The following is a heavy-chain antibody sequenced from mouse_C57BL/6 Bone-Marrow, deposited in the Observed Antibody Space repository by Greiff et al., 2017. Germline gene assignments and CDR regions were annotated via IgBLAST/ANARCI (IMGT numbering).Heavy chain of an antibody. D-gene: IGHD2-5*01. V-gene: IGHV1-69*01. CDR3: ARSYSNYLFAY. J-gene: IGHJ3*01. CDR1: GYTFTSYW. CDR2: IDPSDSYT. Sequence: QVQLQQSGAELVMPGASVQLSCKASGYTFTSYWMHWVKQRPGQGLEWIGEIDPSDSYTNYNQKFKGKSTLTVDKSSSTAYMQLSSLTSEDSAVYYCARSYSNYLFAYWGQGTLVTVSA.